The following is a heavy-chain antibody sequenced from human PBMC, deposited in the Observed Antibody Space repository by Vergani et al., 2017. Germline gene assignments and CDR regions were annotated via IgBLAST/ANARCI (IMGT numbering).Heavy chain of an antibody. Sequence: VQLVQSGAEVKKPGATVKISCKVSGYTFTDYYMHWVQQAPGKGLEWMGLVDPEDGETIYAEKVPGRVTITADTSTETSYMELSSLRSEDTAVYYWATDTYYYDSSGHPGADAFDIWGQGTMVTVSS. D-gene: IGHD3-22*01. CDR3: ATDTYYYDSSGHPGADAFDI. V-gene: IGHV1-69-2*01. J-gene: IGHJ3*02. CDR2: VDPEDGET. CDR1: GYTFTDYY.